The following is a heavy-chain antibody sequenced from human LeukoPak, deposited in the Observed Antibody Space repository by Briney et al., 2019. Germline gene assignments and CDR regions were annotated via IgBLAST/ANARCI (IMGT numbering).Heavy chain of an antibody. CDR3: AMKAVPRPRLHDAFDF. Sequence: PGTSLRLSCAASGFTFISYAIHWVRQAPGKGLEWVAVISFHGTDSFYADSVKGRFTISRDNSKTTLYLQMSSLRADATAVYYCAMKAVPRPRLHDAFDFWGQGTVVSVSS. V-gene: IGHV3-30*04. J-gene: IGHJ3*01. CDR2: ISFHGTDS. D-gene: IGHD5-24*01. CDR1: GFTFISYA.